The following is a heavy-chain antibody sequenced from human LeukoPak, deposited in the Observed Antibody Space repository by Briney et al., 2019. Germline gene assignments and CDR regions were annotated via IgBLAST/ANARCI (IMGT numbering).Heavy chain of an antibody. CDR2: IKSKTDGGTT. CDR3: TTDRYCGGDCYEYFDY. Sequence: PGGSLRLSCAASGFTFSSYAMNWVRQAPGKGLEWVGRIKSKTDGGTTDYAAPVKGRFTISRDDSKNTLYLQMNSLKTEDTAVYYCTTDRYCGGDCYEYFDYWGQGTLVTVSS. V-gene: IGHV3-15*01. J-gene: IGHJ4*02. D-gene: IGHD2-21*02. CDR1: GFTFSSYA.